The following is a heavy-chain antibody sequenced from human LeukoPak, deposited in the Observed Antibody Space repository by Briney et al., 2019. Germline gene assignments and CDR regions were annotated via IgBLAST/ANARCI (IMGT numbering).Heavy chain of an antibody. CDR2: IRYDGSNK. D-gene: IGHD6-19*01. CDR1: GFTFSSYG. V-gene: IGHV3-30*02. Sequence: GGSLRLSCAASGFTFSSYGMHWVRRAPGKGLEWVAFIRYDGSNKYYADSVKGRFTISRDNSKNTLYLQMNSLRAGDTAVYYCAKLISYVAVAGDLDYWGQGTLVTVSS. CDR3: AKLISYVAVAGDLDY. J-gene: IGHJ4*02.